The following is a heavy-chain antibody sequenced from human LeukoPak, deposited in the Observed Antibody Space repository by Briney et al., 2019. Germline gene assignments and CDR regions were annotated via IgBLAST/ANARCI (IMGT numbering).Heavy chain of an antibody. CDR3: ARVGSTDGPHAFDI. D-gene: IGHD2-21*02. CDR1: GLTFSRSW. Sequence: GGSMKLSCPASGLTFSRSWMHWVRQAPGQGLVWVSRIDDDGSSTSYADSVKGRFTISRDNAKNRLYLEMNSLRVEDTAVYYCARVGSTDGPHAFDIWGQGTMVTVSS. V-gene: IGHV3-74*01. J-gene: IGHJ3*02. CDR2: IDDDGSST.